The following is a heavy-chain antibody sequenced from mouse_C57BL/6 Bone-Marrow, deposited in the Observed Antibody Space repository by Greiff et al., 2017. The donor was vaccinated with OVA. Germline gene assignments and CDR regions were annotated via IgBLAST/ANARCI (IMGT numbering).Heavy chain of an antibody. CDR2: ISSGGSYT. Sequence: EVKLVESGGDLVKPGGSLKLSCAASGFTFSSYGMSWVRQTPDKRLEWVATISSGGSYTYYPDSVKGRFTISRDNAKNTLYLQMSSLKSEDTAMYYCARVATFAYWGQGTLVTVSA. CDR1: GFTFSSYG. V-gene: IGHV5-6*01. CDR3: ARVATFAY. J-gene: IGHJ3*01. D-gene: IGHD1-1*01.